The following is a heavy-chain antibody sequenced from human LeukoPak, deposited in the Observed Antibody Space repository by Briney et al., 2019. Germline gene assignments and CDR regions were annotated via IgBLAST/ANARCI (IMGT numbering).Heavy chain of an antibody. CDR3: ARDDYASRYFDL. D-gene: IGHD4-17*01. Sequence: GASVKVSCKASGGTFSSYAISWVRQAPGQGLEWMGGIIPIFGTANYAQKFQGRVTITADESTSTAYMELSSLRSEDTAVYYCARDDYASRYFDLWGRGTLVTVSS. J-gene: IGHJ2*01. CDR2: IIPIFGTA. V-gene: IGHV1-69*13. CDR1: GGTFSSYA.